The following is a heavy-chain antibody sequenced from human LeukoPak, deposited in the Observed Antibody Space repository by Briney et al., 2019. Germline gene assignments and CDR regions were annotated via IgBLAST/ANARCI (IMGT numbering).Heavy chain of an antibody. Sequence: ASVKVSCKASDYTFTSYGISWVRQAPGQGLEWMGWISAYNGNTNYAQKLQGRVTMTTDTSTSTAYMELRTLRSDDTAMYYCARVHGGFDAFDIWGLGTMVTVSS. CDR1: DYTFTSYG. V-gene: IGHV1-18*01. CDR2: ISAYNGNT. J-gene: IGHJ3*02. D-gene: IGHD3-3*01. CDR3: ARVHGGFDAFDI.